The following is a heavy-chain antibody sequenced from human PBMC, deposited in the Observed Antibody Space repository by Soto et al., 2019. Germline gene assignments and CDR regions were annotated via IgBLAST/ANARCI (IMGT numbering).Heavy chain of an antibody. CDR2: IKSKTDGGTT. V-gene: IGHV3-15*07. J-gene: IGHJ4*02. Sequence: EVQLVESGGGLVKPGGSLRLSCAASGFTFSNAWMNWVRQAPGKGLEWVGRIKSKTDGGTTDYAAPVKGRFTISRDDSKNTLYLQMNSLKTEDTAVYYCTTTFFYGDYYFDYWGQGPLVTVSS. CDR3: TTTFFYGDYYFDY. D-gene: IGHD4-17*01. CDR1: GFTFSNAW.